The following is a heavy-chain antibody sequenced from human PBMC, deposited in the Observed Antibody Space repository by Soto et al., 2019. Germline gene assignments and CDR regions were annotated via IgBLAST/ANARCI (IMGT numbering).Heavy chain of an antibody. D-gene: IGHD3-22*01. Sequence: GGSLRLSCAASGFTFSNYAMSWVRQAPGKGLEWVSVITSDGSTYYGDSVKGRLTISRDNSKNTLFLQMNSLRAEDTAVYYCAKQYYDRRGAIEYWGQGTLVTVSS. CDR3: AKQYYDRRGAIEY. J-gene: IGHJ4*02. CDR2: ITSDGST. V-gene: IGHV3-23*01. CDR1: GFTFSNYA.